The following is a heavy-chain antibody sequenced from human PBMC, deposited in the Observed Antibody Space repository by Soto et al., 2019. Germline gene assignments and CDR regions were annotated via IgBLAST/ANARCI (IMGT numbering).Heavy chain of an antibody. CDR2: IWYDGSNK. D-gene: IGHD2-15*01. CDR1: GFTFSSYG. CDR3: ARMRGEYCSGGSCYLPDY. V-gene: IGHV3-33*01. Sequence: QVQLVESGGGVVQPGRSLRLSCAASGFTFSSYGMHWVRQAPGKGLEWVAVIWYDGSNKYYADSVKGRFTISRDNSKNTLYLQMNSLRAEDTAVYYCARMRGEYCSGGSCYLPDYWGQGTLVTVSS. J-gene: IGHJ4*02.